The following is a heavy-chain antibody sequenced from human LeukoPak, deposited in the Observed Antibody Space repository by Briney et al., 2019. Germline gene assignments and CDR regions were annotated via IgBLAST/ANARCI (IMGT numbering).Heavy chain of an antibody. Sequence: GGSLRLSCAASGVTASSNYMSWGRQAPGEGLEWVSVIYSGGSTYYADSVKGGFTIFRDNSKNTLYLQMNSLRAEDTAVYYCARDYLRYCTNEVDYWGQGTLVTVSS. CDR3: ARDYLRYCTNEVDY. V-gene: IGHV3-66*01. CDR2: IYSGGST. J-gene: IGHJ4*02. D-gene: IGHD2-8*01. CDR1: GVTASSNY.